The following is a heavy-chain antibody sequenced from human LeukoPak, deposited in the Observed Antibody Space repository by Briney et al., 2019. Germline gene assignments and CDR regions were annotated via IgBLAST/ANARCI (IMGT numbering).Heavy chain of an antibody. V-gene: IGHV1-3*01. CDR3: ARASSTGWYSY. D-gene: IGHD2-15*01. CDR1: GYTFTSYA. Sequence: ASVNVSCKASGYTFTSYATHWVRQAPGQRLEWMGWINAGNGNTKYSQKFQGRGTMTRDTSTSTVYMELSSLRSEDTAVYYCARASSTGWYSYWGQGTLVTVSS. J-gene: IGHJ4*02. CDR2: INAGNGNT.